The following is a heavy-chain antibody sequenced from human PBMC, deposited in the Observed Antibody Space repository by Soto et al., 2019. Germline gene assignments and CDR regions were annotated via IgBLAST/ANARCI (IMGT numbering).Heavy chain of an antibody. CDR1: GFTVTNFD. Sequence: QVQLVQSGAEVKKPGASVKVSCKASGFTVTNFDINWVRQATGQGPEWMGWMNLNSGNTGYAEKFRDRVTMTRNSSITTAYMELNNLGSEDTAVYYCSKGYAMDYWGQGTTVTVSS. CDR3: SKGYAMDY. V-gene: IGHV1-8*01. CDR2: MNLNSGNT. J-gene: IGHJ6*02.